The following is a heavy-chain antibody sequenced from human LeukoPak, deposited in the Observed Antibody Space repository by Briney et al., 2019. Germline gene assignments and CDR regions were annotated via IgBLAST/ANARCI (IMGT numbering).Heavy chain of an antibody. J-gene: IGHJ6*04. D-gene: IGHD3-9*01. CDR2: IYSGGST. Sequence: GSLRLSCAASGFTVSSNYMSWVRQAPGKGLEGVSVIYSGGSTYYADSVKGRFTISRDNSKNTLYLQMNSLRAEDTAVYYCARGPRRTLTDYYSYYGMDVWGKGTTVPVSS. CDR1: GFTVSSNY. CDR3: ARGPRRTLTDYYSYYGMDV. V-gene: IGHV3-66*01.